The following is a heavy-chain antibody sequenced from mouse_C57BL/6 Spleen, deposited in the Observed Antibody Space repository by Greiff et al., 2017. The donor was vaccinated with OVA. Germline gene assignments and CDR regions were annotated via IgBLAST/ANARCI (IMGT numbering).Heavy chain of an antibody. CDR3: ARFYDGYFYFDY. CDR2: ISNGGGST. CDR1: GFTFSDYY. D-gene: IGHD2-3*01. Sequence: EVKLVESGGGLVQPGGSLKLSCAASGFTFSDYYMYWVRQTPEKRLEWVAYISNGGGSTYYPDTVKGRFTISRDNAKNTLYLQMSRLKSEDTAMYYCARFYDGYFYFDYWGQGTTLTVSS. J-gene: IGHJ2*01. V-gene: IGHV5-12*01.